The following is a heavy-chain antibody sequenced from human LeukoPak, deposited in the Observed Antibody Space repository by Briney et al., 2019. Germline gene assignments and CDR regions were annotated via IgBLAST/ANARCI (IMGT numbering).Heavy chain of an antibody. CDR1: GYTFTSYG. Sequence: ASVKVSCKASGYTFTSYGISWVRQAPGQGLEWMGWISAYNGNTNYAQKLQGRVTTTTDTSTSTAYMELRSLRSDDTAVYYCARDREGIVVVVAVYDAFDIWGQGTMVTVSS. J-gene: IGHJ3*02. CDR3: ARDREGIVVVVAVYDAFDI. D-gene: IGHD2-15*01. V-gene: IGHV1-18*04. CDR2: ISAYNGNT.